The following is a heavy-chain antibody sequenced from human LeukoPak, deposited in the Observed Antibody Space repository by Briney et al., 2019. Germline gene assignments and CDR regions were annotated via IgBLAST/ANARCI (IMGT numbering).Heavy chain of an antibody. V-gene: IGHV3-48*03. J-gene: IGHJ4*02. CDR2: ISISGSTI. CDR1: GFTFSSYE. D-gene: IGHD4/OR15-4a*01. CDR3: ARRAGAYSHPYDY. Sequence: GGSLRLSCAASGFTFSSYEMNWVRQAPGKGLEWVSYISISGSTIYYADSVKGRFTISRDNSKNTLYLQMNSLRAEDTAVYYCARRAGAYSHPYDYWGQGTLVTVSS.